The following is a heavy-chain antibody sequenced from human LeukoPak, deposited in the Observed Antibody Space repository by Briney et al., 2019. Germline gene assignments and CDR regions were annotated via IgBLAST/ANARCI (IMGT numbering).Heavy chain of an antibody. Sequence: GSLRLSCAASGFTFSSYAMSWVRQAPGKGLEWVAIISYDGSNKYYADSVKGRFTISRDNSKNTLYMQMNSLRAEDTAVYYCASGVHCISTSCPLGYWGQGTLVTVSS. CDR1: GFTFSSYA. J-gene: IGHJ4*02. D-gene: IGHD2-2*01. V-gene: IGHV3-30-3*01. CDR3: ASGVHCISTSCPLGY. CDR2: ISYDGSNK.